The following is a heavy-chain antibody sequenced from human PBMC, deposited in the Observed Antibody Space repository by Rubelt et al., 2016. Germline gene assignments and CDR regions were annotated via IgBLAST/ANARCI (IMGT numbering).Heavy chain of an antibody. CDR1: GGTFSSYA. CDR3: ARDLVGVVITTHDAFDI. CDR2: IIPIFGTA. Sequence: QVQLVQSGAEVKKPGSSVKVSCKASGGTFSSYAISWVRQAPGQGLEWMGGIIPIFGTANYAQKFQGRVTIPADKSPSTAYMERSSLRSEDTAVYYCARDLVGVVITTHDAFDIWGQGTMVTVSS. V-gene: IGHV1-69*06. D-gene: IGHD3-22*01. J-gene: IGHJ3*02.